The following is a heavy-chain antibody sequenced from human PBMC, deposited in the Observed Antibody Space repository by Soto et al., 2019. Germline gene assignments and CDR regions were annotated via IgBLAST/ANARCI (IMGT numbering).Heavy chain of an antibody. CDR2: IIPIFGTA. CDR3: ARGNHRWLQLWYFDL. Sequence: QVQLVQSGAEVKKPGSSVTVSCKASGGTFSSYTISWVRQAPGQGLEWMGGIIPIFGTANYAQKFQGSVTIAAEESTSTAYRELSSLRSEDTAGYYCARGNHRWLQLWYFDLWGRGTLVTVSS. J-gene: IGHJ2*01. D-gene: IGHD5-12*01. CDR1: GGTFSSYT. V-gene: IGHV1-69*12.